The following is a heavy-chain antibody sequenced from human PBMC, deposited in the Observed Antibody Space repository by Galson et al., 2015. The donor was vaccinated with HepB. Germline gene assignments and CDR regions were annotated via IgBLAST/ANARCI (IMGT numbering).Heavy chain of an antibody. CDR1: GFTLSSYS. CDR2: ISISSTYI. Sequence: SLRLSCAASGFTLSSYSMNWVRQAPGKGLEWVSSISISSTYIYYADSVKGRFTISRDNSKNTLYLQMNSLRAGDTAIYYCAKDWKFNWGHDAFDIRGQGTMVTVSS. V-gene: IGHV3-21*04. J-gene: IGHJ3*02. D-gene: IGHD7-27*01. CDR3: AKDWKFNWGHDAFDI.